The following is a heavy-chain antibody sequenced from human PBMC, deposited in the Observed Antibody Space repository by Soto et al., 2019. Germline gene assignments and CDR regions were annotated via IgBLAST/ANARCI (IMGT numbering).Heavy chain of an antibody. D-gene: IGHD2-15*01. J-gene: IGHJ4*02. CDR1: GFTFSSYGSYG. CDR2: IWLGGSNE. CDR3: AKDRVAARYY. Sequence: GGSLRLSCAASGFTFSSYGSYGMHWVRQAPGKGLEWVAVIWLGGSNEYYADSVKGRFTVSRDNSKNTLYLQMNSLRAEDTAVYYCAKDRVAARYYWGQGTLVTVSS. V-gene: IGHV3-33*06.